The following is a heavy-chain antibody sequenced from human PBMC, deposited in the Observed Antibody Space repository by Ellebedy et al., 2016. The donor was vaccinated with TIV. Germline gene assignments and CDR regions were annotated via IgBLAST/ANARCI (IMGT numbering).Heavy chain of an antibody. CDR3: ARASAGLDY. CDR2: IGSAGDT. CDR1: GFTFSSHD. Sequence: PGGSLRLSCAASGFTFSSHDMHWVRQGTGKGLEWVSAIGSAGDTSYSGSVKGRFTISRENGKNSVYPQMNSLRAEDTAVYYCARASAGLDYWGQGTLVTVSS. V-gene: IGHV3-13*01. D-gene: IGHD6-13*01. J-gene: IGHJ4*02.